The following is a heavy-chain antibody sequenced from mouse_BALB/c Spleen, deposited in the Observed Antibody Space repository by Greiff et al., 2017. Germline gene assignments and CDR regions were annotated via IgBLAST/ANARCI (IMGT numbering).Heavy chain of an antibody. CDR2: IYPGDGDT. CDR1: GYTFTSYW. D-gene: IGHD1-2*01. V-gene: IGHV1-87*01. CDR3: ARSRAATHFDY. J-gene: IGHJ2*01. Sequence: VQLQQSGAELARPGASVKLSCKASGYTFTSYWMQWVKQRPGQGLEWIGAIYPGDGDTRYTQKFKGKATLTADKSSSTAYMQLSSLASEDSAVYYCARSRAATHFDYWGQGTTLTVSS.